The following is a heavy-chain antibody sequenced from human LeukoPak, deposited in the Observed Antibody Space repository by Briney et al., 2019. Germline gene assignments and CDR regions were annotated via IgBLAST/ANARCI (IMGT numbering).Heavy chain of an antibody. V-gene: IGHV4-39*07. CDR1: GGSISGSSYQ. D-gene: IGHD3-9*01. CDR3: ARKADWTFDY. J-gene: IGHJ4*02. CDR2: IYHSGST. Sequence: SETLSLTCTVSGGSISGSSYQWGWIRQPPGNGLEWIGSIYHSGSTYCNPSLNSRVTISVDTSKNQFSLKLNSVTAADTAVYYCARKADWTFDYWGQGTLVTVSS.